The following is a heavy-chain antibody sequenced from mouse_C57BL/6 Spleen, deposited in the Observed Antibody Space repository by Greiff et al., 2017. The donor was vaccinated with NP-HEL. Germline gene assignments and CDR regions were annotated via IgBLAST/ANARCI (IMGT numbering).Heavy chain of an antibody. J-gene: IGHJ4*01. CDR1: GYTFTEYT. D-gene: IGHD2-5*01. V-gene: IGHV1-62-2*01. CDR3: ARHERAYYSNRYYAMDY. CDR2: FYPGRGSI. Sequence: QVQLKESGAELVKPGASVKLSCKASGYTFTEYTIHWVKQRSGQGLEWIGWFYPGRGSIKYNEKFKDKATLTADKSSSTVYMELSRLTSEDSAVYFCARHERAYYSNRYYAMDYWGQGTSVTVSS.